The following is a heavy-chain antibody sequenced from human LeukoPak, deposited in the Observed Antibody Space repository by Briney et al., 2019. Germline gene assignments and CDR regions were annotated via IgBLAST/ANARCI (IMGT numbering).Heavy chain of an antibody. CDR1: GFTFSNYA. CDR2: INVSGGST. Sequence: GGSLRLSCAASGFTFSNYAMSWVRQAPGKGLEWVSGINVSGGSTFYADSVRGRFTISRDNSKNTLYLQMNSLRAEDTAVYYCAKDRYYYGSGSYFDYWGQGTLVTVSS. J-gene: IGHJ4*02. V-gene: IGHV3-23*01. CDR3: AKDRYYYGSGSYFDY. D-gene: IGHD3-10*01.